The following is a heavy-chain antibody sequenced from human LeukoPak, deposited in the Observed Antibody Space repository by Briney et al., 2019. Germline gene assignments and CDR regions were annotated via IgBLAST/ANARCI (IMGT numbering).Heavy chain of an antibody. V-gene: IGHV4-4*02. D-gene: IGHD6-13*01. CDR1: GGSISSSNW. CDR2: IYHSGST. CDR3: ARARGLAAAGTLNY. J-gene: IGHJ4*02. Sequence: SGTLSLTCAVSGGSISSSNWWSWVRQPPRKGLEWIGEIYHSGSTNYNPSLKSQVTISVDKSKNQFSLKLSSVTAADTAVYYCARARGLAAAGTLNYWGQGTLVTVSS.